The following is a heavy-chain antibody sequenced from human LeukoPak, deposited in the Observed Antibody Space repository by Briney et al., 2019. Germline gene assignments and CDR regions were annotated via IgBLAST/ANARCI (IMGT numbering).Heavy chain of an antibody. CDR2: IYYSGST. CDR3: ARQEYTSGWYPFDY. CDR1: GGSISCSSYY. J-gene: IGHJ4*02. V-gene: IGHV4-39*01. D-gene: IGHD6-19*01. Sequence: SETLSLTCTVSGGSISCSSYYWGWIRQPPGKGLEWIGSIYYSGSTYYNPSLKSRVTISVDTSKNQFSLKLSSVTAADTAVYYCARQEYTSGWYPFDYWGQGTLVTVSS.